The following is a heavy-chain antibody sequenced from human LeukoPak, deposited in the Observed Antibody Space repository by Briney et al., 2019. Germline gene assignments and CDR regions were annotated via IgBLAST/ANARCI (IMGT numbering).Heavy chain of an antibody. CDR2: ISPSSSRI. CDR3: ARMNYVSSGWGAPFDD. CDR1: GFTFSSYN. Sequence: RGSLGLSCAASGFTFSSYNMNWVRQAPGKGLEWVSYISPSSSRIDYAASVRGRFTISRDNAKSSLYLQMNSLSTDDTAVYYCARMNYVSSGWGAPFDDWGQGTLVTVSS. D-gene: IGHD1-7*01. V-gene: IGHV3-48*04. J-gene: IGHJ4*02.